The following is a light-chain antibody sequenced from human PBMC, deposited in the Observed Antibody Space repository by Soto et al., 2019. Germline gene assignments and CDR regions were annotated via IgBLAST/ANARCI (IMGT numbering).Light chain of an antibody. J-gene: IGLJ2*01. CDR3: SSFTSSNTLV. CDR1: SSDVGRYNY. Sequence: QSALTQPASVSGSPGQSITISCTGSSSDVGRYNYVSWCQQHPGKAPKLIIYDVTNRPSGVSNRFSGSKSGNTASLTISGLQAEDEADYYCSSFTSSNTLVFGGGTKVTVL. V-gene: IGLV2-14*01. CDR2: DVT.